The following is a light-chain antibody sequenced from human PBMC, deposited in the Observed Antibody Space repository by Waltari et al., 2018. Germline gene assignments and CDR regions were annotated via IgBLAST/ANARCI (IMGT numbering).Light chain of an antibody. V-gene: IGKV1-39*01. Sequence: DIQMTQSPSSLSASVGDRVTITCRASKSIRSYLNWYQQKPGKAPKLLIYAASSLQSGVPSRFSGSGSGTDFTLTISSLQPEDFATYYCQQSYSTLLITFGQGTRLEIK. CDR1: KSIRSY. CDR2: AAS. J-gene: IGKJ5*01. CDR3: QQSYSTLLIT.